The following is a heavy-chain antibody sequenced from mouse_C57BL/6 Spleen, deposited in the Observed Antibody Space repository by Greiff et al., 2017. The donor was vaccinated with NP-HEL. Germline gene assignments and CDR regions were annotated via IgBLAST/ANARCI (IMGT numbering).Heavy chain of an antibody. D-gene: IGHD1-2*01. Sequence: DVHLVESGEGLVKPGGSLKLSCAASGFTFSSYAMSWVRQTPEKRLEWVAYISSGGDYIYYADTVKGRFTISRDNARNTLYLQMSSLKSEDTAMYYCTRDTTAFDYWGQGTTLTVSS. CDR2: ISSGGDYI. V-gene: IGHV5-9-1*02. CDR3: TRDTTAFDY. J-gene: IGHJ2*01. CDR1: GFTFSSYA.